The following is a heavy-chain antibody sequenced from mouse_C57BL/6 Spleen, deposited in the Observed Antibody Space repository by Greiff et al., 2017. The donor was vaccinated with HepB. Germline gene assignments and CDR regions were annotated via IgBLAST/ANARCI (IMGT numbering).Heavy chain of an antibody. D-gene: IGHD1-1*02. CDR2: IYPGDGDT. J-gene: IGHJ2*01. CDR1: GYAFSSSW. V-gene: IGHV1-82*01. CDR3: AYGDFDY. Sequence: QVQLQQSGPELVKPGASVKISCKASGYAFSSSWMNWVKQRPGKGLEWIGRIYPGDGDTNYNGKFKGKATLTADKSSSTAYMQLSSLTSEDSAVYFCAYGDFDYWGQGTTLTVSS.